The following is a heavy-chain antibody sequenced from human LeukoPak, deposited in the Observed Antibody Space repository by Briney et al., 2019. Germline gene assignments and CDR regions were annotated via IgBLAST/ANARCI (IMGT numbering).Heavy chain of an antibody. D-gene: IGHD2-2*01. CDR1: GFTFINAW. CDR2: IKSKTDGGTT. Sequence: VGALRLSCAASGFTFINAWMSWVRQAPGKGLEGVGRIKSKTDGGTTDYAAPVKGRFTISRDDSKNTLYLQMNSLKTEDTAVYYCTTGYCSRTSCYYFDYWGQGTLVTVSS. V-gene: IGHV3-15*01. CDR3: TTGYCSRTSCYYFDY. J-gene: IGHJ4*02.